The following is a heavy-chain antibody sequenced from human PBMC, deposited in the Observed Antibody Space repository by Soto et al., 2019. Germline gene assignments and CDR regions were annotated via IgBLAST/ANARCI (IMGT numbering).Heavy chain of an antibody. V-gene: IGHV5-51*01. J-gene: IGHJ5*02. CDR2: IYPGDSDT. CDR1: GYSFTSYW. D-gene: IGHD6-6*01. Sequence: LGESLKISCKGYGYSFTSYWIGWVLQMPGKGLEWMGIIYPGDSDTSYSPSFQGPVTISADKSISTAYLQWSSLKASDTAMYYCARPLHVSSSSVWFDPWGQGTLVTVSS. CDR3: ARPLHVSSSSVWFDP.